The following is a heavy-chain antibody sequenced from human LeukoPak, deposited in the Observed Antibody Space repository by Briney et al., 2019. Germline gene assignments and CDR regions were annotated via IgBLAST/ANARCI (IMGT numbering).Heavy chain of an antibody. V-gene: IGHV4-31*03. J-gene: IGHJ6*02. CDR2: IYYSGST. D-gene: IGHD5-18*01. CDR1: GGSISIGGYY. Sequence: SQTLSLTCTVSGGSISIGGYYWSWIRQHPGKGLEWIGYIYYSGSTYYNPSLKSRVTISVDTSKNQFSLKLSSVTAADTAVYYCAGFRIQLWSPFYYYGMDVWGQGTTATVSS. CDR3: AGFRIQLWSPFYYYGMDV.